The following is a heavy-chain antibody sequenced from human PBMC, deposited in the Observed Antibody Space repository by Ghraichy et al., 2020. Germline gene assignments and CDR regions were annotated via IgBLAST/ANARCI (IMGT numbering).Heavy chain of an antibody. J-gene: IGHJ4*02. CDR2: ISWDGGST. V-gene: IGHV3-43D*03. CDR3: ARAHHEKDYFDY. D-gene: IGHD1-14*01. CDR1: GFTFDDYA. Sequence: GESLNISCAASGFTFDDYAMHWVRQAPGKGLEWVSLISWDGGSTYYADSVKGRFTISRDNSKNSLYLQMNSLRAEDTALYYCARAHHEKDYFDYWGQGTLVTVSA.